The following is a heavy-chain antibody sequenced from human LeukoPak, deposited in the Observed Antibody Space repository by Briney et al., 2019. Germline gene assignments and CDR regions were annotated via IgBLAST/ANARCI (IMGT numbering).Heavy chain of an antibody. V-gene: IGHV3-21*01. CDR2: ISSSSSYI. CDR3: ARERGNYMDV. Sequence: GASLQISCASSGFTFSSYSMNWVRQAPGKGLEGVSSISSSSSYIYYADSVKGRFTISRNNAKNSLYLQMNSLRAEDTAVYYCARERGNYMDVWGKGTTVTVSS. D-gene: IGHD3-16*01. CDR1: GFTFSSYS. J-gene: IGHJ6*03.